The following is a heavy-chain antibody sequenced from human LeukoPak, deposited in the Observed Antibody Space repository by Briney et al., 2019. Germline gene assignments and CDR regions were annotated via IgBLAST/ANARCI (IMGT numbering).Heavy chain of an antibody. Sequence: ASVKVSCKASGYTFTSYGISWVRQAPGQGLEWMGWISAYNGNTNYAQKLQGRVTMTTDTSTCTAYMELRSLRSDDTAVYYCARVGIKGYSYGFGDYWGQGTLVTVSS. CDR3: ARVGIKGYSYGFGDY. J-gene: IGHJ4*02. D-gene: IGHD5-18*01. CDR2: ISAYNGNT. CDR1: GYTFTSYG. V-gene: IGHV1-18*01.